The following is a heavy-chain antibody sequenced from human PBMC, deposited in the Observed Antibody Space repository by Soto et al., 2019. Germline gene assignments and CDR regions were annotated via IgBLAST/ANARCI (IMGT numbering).Heavy chain of an antibody. V-gene: IGHV3-33*08. J-gene: IGHJ3*02. D-gene: IGHD2-2*01. CDR2: IWYDGSNK. CDR3: ARGYCSSTSCYESGYSSSWYISGAFDI. Sequence: PGGSLRLSCAASGFTFSNYAMHRVRQAPGKGLEWVAVIWYDGSNKYYADSVKGRFTISRDNSKNTLYLQMNSLRAEDTAVYYCARGYCSSTSCYESGYSSSWYISGAFDIWGQGTMVTVS. CDR1: GFTFSNYA.